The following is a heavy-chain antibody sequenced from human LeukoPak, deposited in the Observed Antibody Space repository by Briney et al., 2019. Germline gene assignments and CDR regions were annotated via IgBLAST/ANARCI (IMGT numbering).Heavy chain of an antibody. CDR1: GYTFTSYG. CDR2: ISAYNGNT. V-gene: IGHV1-18*01. CDR3: ARGEYDILTGPLDAFDI. J-gene: IGHJ3*02. Sequence: RASVKVSCKASGYTFTSYGISWVRQAPGQGLEWMGWISAYNGNTNYAQKLQGRVTMTTDTSTSTAYMELRSLRSDDTAVYYCARGEYDILTGPLDAFDIWGQGTMVTVSS. D-gene: IGHD3-9*01.